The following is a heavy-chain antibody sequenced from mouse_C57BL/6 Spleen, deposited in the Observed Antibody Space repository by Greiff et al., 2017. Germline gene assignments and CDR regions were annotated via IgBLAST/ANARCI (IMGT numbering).Heavy chain of an antibody. Sequence: VKLQESGPELVKPGASVKISCKASGYAFSSSWMNWGKQRPGTGCEWIGRSYPGDGDNKDNGKFKGKATLTADKCSSTAYMQLSSLTSEDSAVYFCARFYYDYDVDYWGQGTTLTVSS. V-gene: IGHV1-82*01. CDR2: SYPGDGDN. D-gene: IGHD2-4*01. CDR1: GYAFSSSW. J-gene: IGHJ2*01. CDR3: ARFYYDYDVDY.